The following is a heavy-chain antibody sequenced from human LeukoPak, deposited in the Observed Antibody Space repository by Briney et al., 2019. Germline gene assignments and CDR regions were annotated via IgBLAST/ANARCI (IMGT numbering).Heavy chain of an antibody. D-gene: IGHD3-16*01. CDR3: ARGRIQEYYFDY. CDR2: IIPIFGTA. CDR1: GGTFSSYA. V-gene: IGHV1-69*06. J-gene: IGHJ4*02. Sequence: ASVKVSCKASGGTFSSYAISWVRQAPGQGLEWMGRIIPIFGTANYAQKFQGRVTITADKSTSTAYMELSSLRSEDTAVYYCARGRIQEYYFDYWGQGTLVNVSS.